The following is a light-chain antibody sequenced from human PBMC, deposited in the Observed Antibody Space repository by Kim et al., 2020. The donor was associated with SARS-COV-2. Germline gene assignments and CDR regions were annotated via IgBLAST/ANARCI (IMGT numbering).Light chain of an antibody. V-gene: IGLV2-8*01. CDR3: SSYAGSINYV. CDR2: EVT. Sequence: QSALTQPPSASGSPGQSVTISCTGTSSDVGNYNSVSWYQQHPGKAPKLMIYEVTKRPSGVPDRFSGSKSGNTASLTVSGLQAEDEAEYYCSSYAGSINYVSGTGTKVTVL. J-gene: IGLJ1*01. CDR1: SSDVGNYNS.